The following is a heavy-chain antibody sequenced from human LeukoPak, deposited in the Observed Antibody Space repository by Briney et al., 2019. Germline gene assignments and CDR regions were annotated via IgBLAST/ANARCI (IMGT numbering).Heavy chain of an antibody. D-gene: IGHD3-9*01. Sequence: SVKASCKASGGTFSSYAISWVRQAPGQGLEWMGGIIPIFGTANYAQKFQGRVTITADESTSTAYMELSSLRSEDTAVYYCQYDILTGYSYSSSSGFDYWGQGTLVTVSP. CDR2: IIPIFGTA. CDR3: QYDILTGYSYSSSSGFDY. J-gene: IGHJ4*02. CDR1: GGTFSSYA. V-gene: IGHV1-69*13.